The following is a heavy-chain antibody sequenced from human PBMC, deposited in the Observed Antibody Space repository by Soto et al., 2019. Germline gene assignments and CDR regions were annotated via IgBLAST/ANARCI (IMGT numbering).Heavy chain of an antibody. Sequence: QITLKESGPTLVKPTQTLTLTCTFSGFSLSTSGVGVGWIRQPPGKALEWLALIYWDDDKRYSPSLKSRLTITKDTYKNQVVLTMTHMDPVDTATYYCAHSRMKYSSSWYGENWFDPWGQGTLVTVSS. CDR2: IYWDDDK. V-gene: IGHV2-5*02. J-gene: IGHJ5*02. D-gene: IGHD6-13*01. CDR1: GFSLSTSGVG. CDR3: AHSRMKYSSSWYGENWFDP.